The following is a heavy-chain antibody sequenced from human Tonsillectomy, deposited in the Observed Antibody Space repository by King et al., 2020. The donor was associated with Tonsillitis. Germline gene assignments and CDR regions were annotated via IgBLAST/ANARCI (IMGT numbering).Heavy chain of an antibody. V-gene: IGHV1-8*01. CDR1: GYTFTSYD. J-gene: IGHJ4*02. CDR2: MKPNSGNT. CDR3: ATSKYYYERRGFYWSL. D-gene: IGHD3-22*01. Sequence: QLVQSGAEVKTPGASVMVSCKASGYTFTSYDINWVRQAPGQGLEWLGWMKPNSGNTGYAQRFQGRVTMTRDTSISTAYMELSSLRSDDTAVYYCATSKYYYERRGFYWSLWGQGPLVTVSS.